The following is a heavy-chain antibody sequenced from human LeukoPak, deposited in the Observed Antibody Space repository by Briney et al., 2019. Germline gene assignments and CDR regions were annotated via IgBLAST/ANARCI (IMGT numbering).Heavy chain of an antibody. V-gene: IGHV3-11*04. Sequence: GGSLRLSCAASGFTFSDNQMAWIRQAPGKGLEWVSHISSSGNIIFYVDSVKGRFTISRDNAKNSLYLQMNSLRAEDAAVYYCARDFTRFGAVAGNYFDYWGQGTLVTVSS. CDR3: ARDFTRFGAVAGNYFDY. CDR2: ISSSGNII. CDR1: GFTFSDNQ. J-gene: IGHJ4*02. D-gene: IGHD6-19*01.